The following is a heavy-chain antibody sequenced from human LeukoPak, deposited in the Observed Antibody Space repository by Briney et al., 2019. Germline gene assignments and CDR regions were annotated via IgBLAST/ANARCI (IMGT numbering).Heavy chain of an antibody. CDR2: IIPIFGTA. J-gene: IGHJ6*03. V-gene: IGHV1-69*05. CDR3: ARLPGTSYYMDV. D-gene: IGHD1-1*01. CDR1: GGTFSSYA. Sequence: SVRVSCKASGGTFSSYAISWVRQAPGQGLDWMGGIIPIFGTANYAQKFQGRVTITTDESTSTAYMELSSLRSEDTAVYYCARLPGTSYYMDVWGKGTTVTVSS.